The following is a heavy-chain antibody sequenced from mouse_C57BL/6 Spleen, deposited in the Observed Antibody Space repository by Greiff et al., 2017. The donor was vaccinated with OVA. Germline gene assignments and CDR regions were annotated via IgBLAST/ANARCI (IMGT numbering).Heavy chain of an antibody. J-gene: IGHJ4*01. V-gene: IGHV7-3*01. CDR1: GFTFTDYY. D-gene: IGHD1-1*01. CDR3: ARYGRSTVVATYYAMDY. CDR2: IRNKANGYTT. Sequence: EVQLVESGGGLVQPGGSLSLSCAASGFTFTDYYMSWVRQPPGKALEWLGFIRNKANGYTTEYSASVKGRFTISRDNSQSILYLQVNALRAEDSTTYYCARYGRSTVVATYYAMDYWGQGTSVTVSS.